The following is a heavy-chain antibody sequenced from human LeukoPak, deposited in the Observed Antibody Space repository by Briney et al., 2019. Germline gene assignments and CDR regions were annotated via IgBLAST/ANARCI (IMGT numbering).Heavy chain of an antibody. CDR2: IYPGDSKI. CDR1: GYSFSTYW. J-gene: IGHJ4*02. D-gene: IGHD3-22*01. Sequence: GESLKISCKGSGYSFSTYWIAWVRQMSGKGLEWMGTIYPGDSKIRYSPSFQGQVTISADRSISTAYLQWISLKASDTAMYYCVRLDTGGFYFSDYWGQGTLVTVSS. V-gene: IGHV5-51*01. CDR3: VRLDTGGFYFSDY.